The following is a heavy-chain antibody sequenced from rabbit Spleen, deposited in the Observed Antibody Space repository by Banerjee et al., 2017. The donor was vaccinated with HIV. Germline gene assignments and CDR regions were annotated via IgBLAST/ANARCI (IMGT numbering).Heavy chain of an antibody. CDR1: GLDFSGDSY. V-gene: IGHV1S40*01. CDR2: IDIGSSGFS. D-gene: IGHD1-1*01. CDR3: ARGSGGDAYGMDL. Sequence: QSLEESGGGLVKPGASLTLTCKASGLDFSGDSYDSYMCWVRQAPGKGLEWIACIDIGSSGFSYFANWAKGRFTISMTSSTTVDLKMTSLTAADTATYFCARGSGGDAYGMDLWGQGTLVTVS. J-gene: IGHJ6*01.